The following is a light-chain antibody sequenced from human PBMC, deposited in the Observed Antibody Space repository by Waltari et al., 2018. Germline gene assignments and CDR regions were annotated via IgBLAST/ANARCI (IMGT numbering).Light chain of an antibody. CDR1: QDISNY. J-gene: IGKJ3*01. CDR2: DGY. V-gene: IGKV1-33*01. CDR3: QQHDNLLLFT. Sequence: DIQMTQSPSSLSASVGDRVTITCQASQDISNYLNWYQQKPGKALKLLIYDGYHLETGVPSRCIGSGSGTDITFTISRLQPEDIATYYGQQHDNLLLFTFGPGTKVDIK.